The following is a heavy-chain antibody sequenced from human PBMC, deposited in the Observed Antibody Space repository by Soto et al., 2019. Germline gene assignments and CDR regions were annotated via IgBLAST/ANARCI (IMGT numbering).Heavy chain of an antibody. CDR1: GGSISGSSYY. D-gene: IGHD3-22*01. J-gene: IGHJ4*02. V-gene: IGHV4-39*01. CDR3: MLGSGWKDFDY. Sequence: NLSLTCTVSGGSISGSSYYWGWIRQPPGKGLEWIGNIYYSGSTYYNPSLKSRVTISVDTSKNQFSLKLSSVTAADTAVYYCMLGSGWKDFDYWGQGTLVTVSS. CDR2: IYYSGST.